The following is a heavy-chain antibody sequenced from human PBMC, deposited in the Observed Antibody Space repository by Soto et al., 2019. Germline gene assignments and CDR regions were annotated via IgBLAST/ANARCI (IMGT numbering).Heavy chain of an antibody. CDR3: AREGRYRYFDWLTGMEV. Sequence: PSETLSLTCTVSGGSISSGGYYWSWIRQHPGKGLEWIGYIYYSGSTNYNPSLKSRVTISVDTSKNQFSLKQSSVTAADTAVYYCAREGRYRYFDWLTGMEVWGQGTTVTVSS. V-gene: IGHV4-61*08. D-gene: IGHD3-9*01. CDR1: GGSISSGGYY. J-gene: IGHJ6*02. CDR2: IYYSGST.